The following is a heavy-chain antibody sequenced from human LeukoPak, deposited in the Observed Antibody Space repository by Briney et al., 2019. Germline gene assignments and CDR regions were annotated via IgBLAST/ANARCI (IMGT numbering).Heavy chain of an antibody. Sequence: SETLSLTCTVSGGSIISYYWSWIRQFPGKGLEWIGYIYSSGSINYNPSLKSRVTMSVDTSKNQFSLKLSSVTAADTAVYYCARGASVSGDFDLWGRGTLVTVSS. J-gene: IGHJ2*01. D-gene: IGHD1-26*01. CDR1: GGSIISYY. V-gene: IGHV4-59*12. CDR2: IYSSGSI. CDR3: ARGASVSGDFDL.